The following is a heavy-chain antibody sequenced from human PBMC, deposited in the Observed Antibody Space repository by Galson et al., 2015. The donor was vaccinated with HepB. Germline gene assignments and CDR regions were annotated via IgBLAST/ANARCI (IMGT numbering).Heavy chain of an antibody. CDR2: ISGSGGST. V-gene: IGHV3-23*01. CDR3: AKDGILTGYYYYYYGMDV. Sequence: SLRLSCAASGFTFSSYAMSWVRQAPGKGLEWVSAISGSGGSTYYADSVKGRFTISRDNSKNTLYLQMNSLRAEDTAVYYCAKDGILTGYYYYYYGMDVWGQGTTVTVSS. CDR1: GFTFSSYA. J-gene: IGHJ6*02. D-gene: IGHD3-9*01.